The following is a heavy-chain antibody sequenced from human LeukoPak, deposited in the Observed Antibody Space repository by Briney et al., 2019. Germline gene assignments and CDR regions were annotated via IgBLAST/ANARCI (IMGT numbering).Heavy chain of an antibody. CDR1: GYTFTGYY. Sequence: ASVKVSCKASGYTFTGYYMHWVRQAPGQGLEWMGWINPDSGGTNYAQKFQGRVTMTRDTSISTAYMELSRLRSDDTAVYYCARVPCSSSPLDYWGQGTLVTVSS. J-gene: IGHJ4*02. V-gene: IGHV1-2*02. CDR3: ARVPCSSSPLDY. CDR2: INPDSGGT. D-gene: IGHD6-6*01.